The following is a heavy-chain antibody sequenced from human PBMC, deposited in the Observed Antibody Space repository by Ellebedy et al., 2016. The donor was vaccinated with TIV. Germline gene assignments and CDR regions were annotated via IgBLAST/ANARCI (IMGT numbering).Heavy chain of an antibody. CDR3: ARNGDYGGYFDY. D-gene: IGHD4-17*01. CDR1: GFTFSSYA. Sequence: GESLKISCAASGFTFSSYAMSWVRQAPGKGLEWVSTISNTGGRTYYADSVEGRFTISRDNSKNTLYLQMNSLRAEDTAVYYCARNGDYGGYFDYWGQGTLVTVSS. CDR2: ISNTGGRT. V-gene: IGHV3-23*01. J-gene: IGHJ4*02.